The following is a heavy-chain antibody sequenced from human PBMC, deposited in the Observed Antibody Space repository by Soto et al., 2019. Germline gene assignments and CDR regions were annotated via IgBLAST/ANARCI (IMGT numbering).Heavy chain of an antibody. Sequence: QVQLVQSGAEVKRPGSSVRVSCKASEDTFSSYAISWVRQAPGQGLDWMGGIIPFFNTPNYAKKFQGRVTLTADESTSTAYMELSSLRSEDTAMYYCAGESAYGGNPLAFLYWGQGTLVTVSS. D-gene: IGHD1-26*01. CDR3: AGESAYGGNPLAFLY. V-gene: IGHV1-69*01. J-gene: IGHJ4*02. CDR1: EDTFSSYA. CDR2: IIPFFNTP.